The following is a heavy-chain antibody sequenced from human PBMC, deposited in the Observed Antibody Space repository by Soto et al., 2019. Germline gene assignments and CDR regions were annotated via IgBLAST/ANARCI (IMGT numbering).Heavy chain of an antibody. V-gene: IGHV5-10-1*01. CDR1: GYSFTSYW. J-gene: IGHJ6*02. CDR2: IDPSDSYT. D-gene: IGHD2-15*01. Sequence: GESLKISCKGSGYSFTSYWISWVRQMPGKGLEWMGRIDPSDSYTNYSPSFQGHVTISADKSISTAYQQWSNLKTSDTAKKYYARFYVVAATSTDYYYGMDVWGQGTTVTVSS. CDR3: ARFYVVAATSTDYYYGMDV.